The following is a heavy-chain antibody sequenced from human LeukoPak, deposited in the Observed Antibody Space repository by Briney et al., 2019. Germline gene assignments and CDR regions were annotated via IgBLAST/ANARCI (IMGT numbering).Heavy chain of an antibody. CDR2: IVVGSGNT. CDR3: AASPDLLCSGGSCPSSYYYYYGMDV. Sequence: AASVKVSCKASGFTFTSSAMQWVRQARGQRLEWIGWIVVGSGNTNYAQKFQERVTNTRDMSTSTAYMELSSLRSEDTAVYYCAASPDLLCSGGSCPSSYYYYYGMDVWGQGTTVTVSS. D-gene: IGHD2-15*01. CDR1: GFTFTSSA. J-gene: IGHJ6*02. V-gene: IGHV1-58*02.